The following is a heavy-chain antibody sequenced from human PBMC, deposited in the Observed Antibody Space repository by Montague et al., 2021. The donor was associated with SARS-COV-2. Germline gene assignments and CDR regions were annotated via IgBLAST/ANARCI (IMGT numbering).Heavy chain of an antibody. V-gene: IGHV4-39*01. CDR3: ARQEPIVVVVAAARGWFDP. Sequence: SETLSLTCTVSGGSISSSSYYWGWIRQPPGKGLEWIGCIYYSGSTYYNPSLQSRVTISVDTSKNQFSLKLSSVTAADTAVYYCARQEPIVVVVAAARGWFDPWGQGTLVTVSS. CDR2: IYYSGST. CDR1: GGSISSSSYY. J-gene: IGHJ5*02. D-gene: IGHD2-15*01.